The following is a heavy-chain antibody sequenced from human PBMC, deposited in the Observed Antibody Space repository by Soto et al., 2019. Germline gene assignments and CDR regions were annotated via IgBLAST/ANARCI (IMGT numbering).Heavy chain of an antibody. J-gene: IGHJ4*02. CDR2: IIPIFGTA. CDR3: ARGVWAYGDYAHFDY. V-gene: IGHV1-69*06. CDR1: GGTFSSYA. Sequence: ASVKVSCKASGGTFSSYAISWVLQAPGQGLEWMGGIIPIFGTANYAQKFQGRVTITADKSTSTAYMELSSLRSEDTAVYYCARGVWAYGDYAHFDYWGQGTLVTVSS. D-gene: IGHD4-17*01.